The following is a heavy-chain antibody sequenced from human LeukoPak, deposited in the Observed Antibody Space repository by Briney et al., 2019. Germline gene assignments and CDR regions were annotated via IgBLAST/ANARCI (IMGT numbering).Heavy chain of an antibody. CDR3: ARDSPETYCSSTSWYLRAFDI. D-gene: IGHD2-2*01. Sequence: PSETLSLTCTVSGGSISSYYWSWIRQPPGKGLEWVWIINYTGSTIYNPSLKSRVTISVDTSKNQFYLKLSSVTAADTAVYYCARDSPETYCSSTSWYLRAFDIWGQGTMVTVSS. CDR1: GGSISSYY. CDR2: INYTGST. J-gene: IGHJ3*02. V-gene: IGHV4-59*01.